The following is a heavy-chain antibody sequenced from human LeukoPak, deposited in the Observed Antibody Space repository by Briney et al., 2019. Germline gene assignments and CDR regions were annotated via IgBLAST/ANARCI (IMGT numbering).Heavy chain of an antibody. Sequence: PGGSLRLSCSASGFTFSYYAMHWVRQAAGKGLEFVSGISSNGGSTYYADSRRGRFTVSRDNSKNTLYLQMSSLRADDTAIYYCAKGPTYDSSPYYFDYWGHRTLVTVSS. J-gene: IGHJ4*01. V-gene: IGHV3-64D*09. CDR2: ISSNGGST. CDR3: AKGPTYDSSPYYFDY. CDR1: GFTFSYYA. D-gene: IGHD3-22*01.